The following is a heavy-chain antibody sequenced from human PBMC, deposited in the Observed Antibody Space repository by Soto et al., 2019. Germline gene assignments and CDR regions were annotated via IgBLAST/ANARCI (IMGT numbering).Heavy chain of an antibody. CDR2: INAGNGNT. D-gene: IGHD2-2*01. CDR1: GYTFTSYA. CDR3: ARYCSSTSCYGLASFDY. Sequence: GASVKVSCKASGYTFTSYAMHWVRQAPGQRLEWMGWINAGNGNTKYSQKFQGRVTITRDTSASTAYMELSSLRSEDTAVYYCARYCSSTSCYGLASFDYWGQGTLVTVSS. J-gene: IGHJ4*02. V-gene: IGHV1-3*01.